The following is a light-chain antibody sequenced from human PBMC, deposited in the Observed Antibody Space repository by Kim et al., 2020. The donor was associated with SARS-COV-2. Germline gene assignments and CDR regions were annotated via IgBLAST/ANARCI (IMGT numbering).Light chain of an antibody. CDR1: SDDIGSYNL. CDR2: GGT. V-gene: IGLV2-23*01. CDR3: CSYAGGTTFV. J-gene: IGLJ1*01. Sequence: QSALTQPASVSGSPGQSITISCTGTSDDIGSYNLVSWYQQHPGKAPKLLIFGGTKRPSRVSSRFSAPKSGNTASLTISGLQAEDEADYHCCSYAGGTTFVFGPGTKVTVL.